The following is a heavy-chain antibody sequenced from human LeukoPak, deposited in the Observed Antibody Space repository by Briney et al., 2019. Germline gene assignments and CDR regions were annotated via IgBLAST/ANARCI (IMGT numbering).Heavy chain of an antibody. CDR2: VHHTGST. V-gene: IGHV4-39*07. D-gene: IGHD3-10*01. Sequence: SETLSLTCTVSGASISGGAYSWSWIRQPQGKGLEWIGSVHHTGSTYYNPSLRSRVSISVDKSTNHISLEVTSVTAADTAVYYCARDWGFGDSEDWFDPWGQGTLVTVSS. CDR1: GASISGGAYS. J-gene: IGHJ5*02. CDR3: ARDWGFGDSEDWFDP.